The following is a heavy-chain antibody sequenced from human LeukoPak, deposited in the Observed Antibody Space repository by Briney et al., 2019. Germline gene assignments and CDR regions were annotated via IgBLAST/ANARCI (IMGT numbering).Heavy chain of an antibody. CDR3: ARGYYYDSSGYPY. D-gene: IGHD3-22*01. V-gene: IGHV3-21*01. CDR2: ISRSSTYI. Sequence: PGGSLRLSCAASRFTFSPYSMSWVRQAPGKGLEWVSSISRSSTYIYYADSVKGRFTISRDNAKNSLYLQMNSLRAEDTAVYYCARGYYYDSSGYPYWGQGTLVTVSS. CDR1: RFTFSPYS. J-gene: IGHJ4*02.